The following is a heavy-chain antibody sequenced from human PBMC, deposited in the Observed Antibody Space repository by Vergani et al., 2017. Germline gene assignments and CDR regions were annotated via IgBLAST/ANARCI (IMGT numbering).Heavy chain of an antibody. CDR1: GYSIGSGFY. D-gene: IGHD2-21*01. CDR3: ARSQGDYWYFYL. CDR2: IHNRGKT. Sequence: QVRLEESGPGLVKPSETLSLTCSVSGYSIGSGFYWSGFRQPPGEGLQWLTSIHNRGKTYHHPSLKSRVPVSLHTSKNRFSLNLTTVTATDTAVYYCARSQGDYWYFYLWGPGSLVTVSS. V-gene: IGHV4-38-2*01. J-gene: IGHJ2*01.